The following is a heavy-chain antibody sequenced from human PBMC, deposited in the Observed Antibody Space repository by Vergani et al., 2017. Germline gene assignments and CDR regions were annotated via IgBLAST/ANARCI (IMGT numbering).Heavy chain of an antibody. D-gene: IGHD6-6*01. CDR3: ARALSSSSGLWGNYYYGMDV. V-gene: IGHV3-49*04. J-gene: IGHJ6*02. CDR1: GFTFGDYA. CDR2: IRSKAYGGTT. Sequence: EVQLVESGGGLVQPGRSLRLSCTASGFTFGDYAMSWVRQAPGKGLEWVGFIRSKAYGGTTEYAASVKGRCTISRDNSKNTLYLQMNSLRAEDTAVYYCARALSSSSGLWGNYYYGMDVWGQGTTVTVSS.